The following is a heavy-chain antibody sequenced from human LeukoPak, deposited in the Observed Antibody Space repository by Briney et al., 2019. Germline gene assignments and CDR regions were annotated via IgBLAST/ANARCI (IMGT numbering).Heavy chain of an antibody. CDR3: AKGRRYCSSTSCYGGMDV. D-gene: IGHD2-2*01. CDR1: GFTFDDYA. J-gene: IGHJ6*02. CDR2: ISWDGGST. V-gene: IGHV3-43D*03. Sequence: PGGSLRLSCAASGFTFDDYAMHWVRQAPGKGLEWVSLISWDGGSTYYADSVKGRFTISRDNSKNSLYLQMNSLRAEDTALYYCAKGRRYCSSTSCYGGMDVWGQGTTVTVSS.